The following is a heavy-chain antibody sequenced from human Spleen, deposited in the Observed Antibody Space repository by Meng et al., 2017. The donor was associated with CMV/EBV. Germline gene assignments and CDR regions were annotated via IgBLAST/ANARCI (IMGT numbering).Heavy chain of an antibody. CDR2: INPDNGDT. CDR1: GYTFTGYY. CDR3: ARHGLARTQQLVPYGMDV. Sequence: ASAKVSCKAFGYTFTGYYMHWVRQAPGQGLGWMGWINPDNGDTNYAQKFQGRVSLTRDTSISTAYMELRWVKSADTAVYYCARHGLARTQQLVPYGMDVWGQGTTVTVSS. J-gene: IGHJ6*02. V-gene: IGHV1-2*02. D-gene: IGHD6-13*01.